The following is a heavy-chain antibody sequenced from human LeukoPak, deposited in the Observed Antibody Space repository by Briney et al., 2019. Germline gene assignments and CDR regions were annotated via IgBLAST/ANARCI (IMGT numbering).Heavy chain of an antibody. V-gene: IGHV3-23*01. CDR1: GFTFSSYS. CDR3: ARSWYYFDY. D-gene: IGHD2-15*01. J-gene: IGHJ4*02. Sequence: PGGSLRLSCAASGFTFSSYSMNWVRQAPGKGLEWVSVISDGGASTYYRDSVRGRFSISRDNSKKTLYLQMNGLRAEDTAVYYCARSWYYFDYWGQGALVTVSS. CDR2: ISDGGAST.